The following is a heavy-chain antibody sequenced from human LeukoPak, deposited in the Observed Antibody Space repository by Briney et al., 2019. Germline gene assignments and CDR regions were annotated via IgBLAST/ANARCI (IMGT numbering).Heavy chain of an antibody. CDR3: ARDSSSWSPFDY. J-gene: IGHJ4*02. Sequence: SETLSLTCAVYGGSFSGYYWSWIRQPPGKGLEWIGEINHSGSTNYNPSLKSRVTISVDTSKNQFSLKLSSVTAADTAVYYCARDSSSWSPFDYWGQGTLVTVSS. D-gene: IGHD6-13*01. CDR2: INHSGST. CDR1: GGSFSGYY. V-gene: IGHV4-34*01.